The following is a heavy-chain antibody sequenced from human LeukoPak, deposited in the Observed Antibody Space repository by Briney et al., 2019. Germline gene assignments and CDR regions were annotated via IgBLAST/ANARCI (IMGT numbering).Heavy chain of an antibody. CDR2: MYYSGST. Sequence: GSLRLSCAASGFTFSSYSMNWVRQAPGKGLEWIGSMYYSGSTYYNPSLKSRVTISVDTSKNQFSLKLSSVTAADTAMYYCASVLGGHAFDIWGQGTMVTVSS. CDR1: GFTFSSYS. V-gene: IGHV4-39*07. D-gene: IGHD3-16*01. CDR3: ASVLGGHAFDI. J-gene: IGHJ3*02.